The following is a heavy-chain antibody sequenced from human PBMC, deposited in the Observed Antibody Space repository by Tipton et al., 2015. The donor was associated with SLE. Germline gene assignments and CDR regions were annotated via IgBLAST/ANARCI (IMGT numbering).Heavy chain of an antibody. D-gene: IGHD3/OR15-3a*01. V-gene: IGHV3-53*01. CDR1: GFTVSSNY. Sequence: QLVQSGGGLVQPGGSLRLSCAASGFTVSSNYMSWVRQAPGKGLEWVSVIYSGGSTYYADSVKGRFTISRDNAKNSLYLQMNSLRVEDTAVYYCARAGGFLDRTFDSWGQGILVTVSS. J-gene: IGHJ4*02. CDR2: IYSGGST. CDR3: ARAGGFLDRTFDS.